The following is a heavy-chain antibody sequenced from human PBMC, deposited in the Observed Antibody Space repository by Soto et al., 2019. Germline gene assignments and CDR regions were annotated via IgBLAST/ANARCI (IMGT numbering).Heavy chain of an antibody. J-gene: IGHJ3*02. D-gene: IGHD1-26*01. CDR3: ASYSGSKGHRDAFDI. Sequence: SQTLSLTCAISGDSVSSNSAAWNWIRQSPSRGLEWLGRTYYRSKWYNDYAVSVKSRITINPDTSKNQFSLQLNSVTPEDTAVYYCASYSGSKGHRDAFDIRAQRTTVTVSS. V-gene: IGHV6-1*01. CDR1: GDSVSSNSAA. CDR2: TYYRSKWYN.